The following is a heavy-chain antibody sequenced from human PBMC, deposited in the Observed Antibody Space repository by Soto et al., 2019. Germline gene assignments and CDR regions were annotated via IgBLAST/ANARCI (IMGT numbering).Heavy chain of an antibody. D-gene: IGHD6-19*01. Sequence: QVQLVQSGAEVKKPGSSVKVSCKASGGTFSSYAISWVRQAPGQGLEWMGGIIPIFGTANYAQKFQGRVTITADKSTSTAYMELSSLRSEDTAVYYCARDGVAVGSYTDAFDIWGQGTMVTVSS. CDR3: ARDGVAVGSYTDAFDI. CDR2: IIPIFGTA. J-gene: IGHJ3*02. V-gene: IGHV1-69*06. CDR1: GGTFSSYA.